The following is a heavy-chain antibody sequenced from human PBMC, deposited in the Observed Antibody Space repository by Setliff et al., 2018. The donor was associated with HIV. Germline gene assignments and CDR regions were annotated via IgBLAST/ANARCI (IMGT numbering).Heavy chain of an antibody. J-gene: IGHJ4*02. CDR1: GGSISSGGYY. Sequence: PSETLSLTCIVSGGSISSGGYYWSWIRQHPGKGLEWIGYIYHSGSPYYNPSLKCRVTLSVDTSKNQFSLQLSSVTATDTAVYYCARALGECSSTSCYAEYFDCWGQGTLVTVCS. V-gene: IGHV4-31*03. CDR2: IYHSGSP. D-gene: IGHD2-2*01. CDR3: ARALGECSSTSCYAEYFDC.